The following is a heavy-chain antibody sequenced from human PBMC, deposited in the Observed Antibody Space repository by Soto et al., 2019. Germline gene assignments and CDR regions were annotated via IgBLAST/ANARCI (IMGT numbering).Heavy chain of an antibody. V-gene: IGHV3-7*03. CDR3: VKDGGYCSSSTCYAPRNHYFDS. CDR2: IKFDGSEK. J-gene: IGHJ4*02. Sequence: QSGGSLRLSCEASGFTFSDYWMSWVRQAPGKGPEWVANIKFDGSEKQYVDSVRGRFTISRDNSRSSLSLHMNSLRAGDTAVYYCVKDGGYCSSSTCYAPRNHYFDSWGQGTLVTVSS. CDR1: GFTFSDYW. D-gene: IGHD2-2*01.